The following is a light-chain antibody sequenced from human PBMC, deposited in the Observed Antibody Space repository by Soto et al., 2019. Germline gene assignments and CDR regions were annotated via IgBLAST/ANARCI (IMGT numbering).Light chain of an antibody. V-gene: IGKV1-27*01. CDR3: QEYNSALWT. CDR2: AAT. CDR1: QDISNY. Sequence: DIQMTQSPSSLSASVGDRVTITCRASQDISNYLAWYQQKPGQAPKLVIYAATTLQSGVPARFSGSGSGTDFTLTISSLQPEDVATFYCQEYNSALWTFGQGTKVEIK. J-gene: IGKJ1*01.